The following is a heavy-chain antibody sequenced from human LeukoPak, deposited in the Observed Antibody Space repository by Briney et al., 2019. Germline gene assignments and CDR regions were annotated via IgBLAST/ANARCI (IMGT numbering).Heavy chain of an antibody. V-gene: IGHV5-51*01. CDR2: IYPGDSDT. Sequence: GESLKISCKGSGYSFTSYWIGWVRQMPGKGLEWMGFIYPGDSDTRYSPSFQGQVTISADKSTNTAYLQWSSLKASDTAMYYCARRDGYNTLAEAFDIWGQGTMVTVSS. CDR1: GYSFTSYW. D-gene: IGHD5-24*01. J-gene: IGHJ3*02. CDR3: ARRDGYNTLAEAFDI.